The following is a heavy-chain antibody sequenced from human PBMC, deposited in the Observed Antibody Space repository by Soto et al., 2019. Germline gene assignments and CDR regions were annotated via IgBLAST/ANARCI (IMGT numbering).Heavy chain of an antibody. J-gene: IGHJ4*02. V-gene: IGHV4-59*01. CDR2: ICYSGIT. D-gene: IGHD6-13*01. CDR3: ARAGWSNSWYFDY. CDR1: DGSISGYY. Sequence: WETLSLTCTVSDGSISGYYWSWIRQPPGKGLEWIGYICYSGITNYNPSLKSRVTISVDTSKNQFSLNLSSVTAADTAVYYCARAGWSNSWYFDYWGQGSLVTVSS.